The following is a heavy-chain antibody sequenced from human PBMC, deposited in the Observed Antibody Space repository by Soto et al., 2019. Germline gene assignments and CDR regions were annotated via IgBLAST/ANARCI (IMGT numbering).Heavy chain of an antibody. CDR1: GFTFRSYG. J-gene: IGHJ6*02. V-gene: IGHV3-33*01. D-gene: IGHD3-22*01. Sequence: GGSLRLSCAASGFTFRSYGMHWVRQAPGKGLEWVAVIWYDGTNKYYADSVRGRFTISRDNSKNTLYLQMSSLRAEDTAIYYCARDFVSYYYDSSGYSQGYYYGMDVWGQGTTVTVSS. CDR3: ARDFVSYYYDSSGYSQGYYYGMDV. CDR2: IWYDGTNK.